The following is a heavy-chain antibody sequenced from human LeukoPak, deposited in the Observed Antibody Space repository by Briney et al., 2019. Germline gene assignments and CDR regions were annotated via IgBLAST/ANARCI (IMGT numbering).Heavy chain of an antibody. Sequence: GASVKVSCTASGYTFTIYALNWVRQAPGQGLEWMGWINTNSGNPTYAQDFTGRFVFSLDTSVNTAYLQINGLKAEDTALYYCARDLGQYNSDWGRSFDYWGQGTLVTVSS. J-gene: IGHJ4*02. CDR2: INTNSGNP. V-gene: IGHV7-4-1*02. CDR3: ARDLGQYNSDWGRSFDY. CDR1: GYTFTIYA. D-gene: IGHD3-16*01.